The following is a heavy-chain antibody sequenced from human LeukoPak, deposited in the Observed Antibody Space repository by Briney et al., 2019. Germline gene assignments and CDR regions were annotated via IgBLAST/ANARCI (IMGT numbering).Heavy chain of an antibody. CDR1: GFTVSSNY. V-gene: IGHV3-66*01. J-gene: IGHJ4*02. D-gene: IGHD5-12*01. CDR3: ARDLPWLS. Sequence: PGRSLRLSCAASGFTVSSNYMSWVRQAPGKGLEWVSVIYSGGTTYYADSVKGRFTISRDNSKNTLYLQMNSLRAEDTAVYYCARDLPWLSWGQGTLVTVSS. CDR2: IYSGGTT.